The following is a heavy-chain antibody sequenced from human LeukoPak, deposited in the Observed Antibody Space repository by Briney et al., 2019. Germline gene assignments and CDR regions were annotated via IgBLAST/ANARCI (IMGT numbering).Heavy chain of an antibody. V-gene: IGHV1-2*02. Sequence: ASVKVSCKTSGYTFTAYYMHWVRQAPGQGLEWMGWINPHNGDTNYAQKFQGRVTMTRDTSISTAYMELSSLRSDDTAVYYCARDRGRPGAFNIWGQGTMVTVSS. CDR3: ARDRGRPGAFNI. CDR1: GYTFTAYY. CDR2: INPHNGDT. D-gene: IGHD3-10*01. J-gene: IGHJ3*02.